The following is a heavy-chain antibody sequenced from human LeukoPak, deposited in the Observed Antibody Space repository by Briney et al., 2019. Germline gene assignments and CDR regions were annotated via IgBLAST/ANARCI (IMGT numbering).Heavy chain of an antibody. CDR3: ARVIAVAGNYYFDY. J-gene: IGHJ4*02. D-gene: IGHD6-19*01. CDR2: INSDGSST. CDR1: GFTFSNNW. V-gene: IGHV3-74*01. Sequence: PGGSLRLSCAASGFTFSNNWMHWVRQAPGKGLVWVSRINSDGSSTSYADSVKGRFTISRDNAKNTLYLQMNSLRAEDTAVYYCARVIAVAGNYYFDYWGQGTLVTVSS.